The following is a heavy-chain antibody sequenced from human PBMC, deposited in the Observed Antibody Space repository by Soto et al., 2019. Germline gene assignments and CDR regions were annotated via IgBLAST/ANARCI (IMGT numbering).Heavy chain of an antibody. CDR1: GFTFSNAW. Sequence: EVQLVESGGGLVKPGGSLRLSCAGSGFTFSNAWMSWVRQAPGKGLEWVGRIKTKTDGGTTDYAAPVKGRFTISRDDSKNTLYLQMNSLKTEDTAVYYCTTDQGYYDSSGYYVYWGQGTLVTVSS. CDR2: IKTKTDGGTT. CDR3: TTDQGYYDSSGYYVY. J-gene: IGHJ4*02. V-gene: IGHV3-15*01. D-gene: IGHD3-22*01.